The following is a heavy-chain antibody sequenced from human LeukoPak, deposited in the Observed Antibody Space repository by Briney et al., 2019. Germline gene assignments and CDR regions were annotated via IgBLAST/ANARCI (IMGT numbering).Heavy chain of an antibody. CDR1: GGSISTGGYF. V-gene: IGHV4-31*03. CDR3: ARGNYYDSSGAWGY. Sequence: SQTLSLTCTVSGGSISTGGYFWSWIRQHPGKGLEWIGYIYDSRSTYYNSSLKSRVTISLDTSKNQFSLKLSSVTAADTAVYYCARGNYYDSSGAWGYWGQGTLVTVSS. D-gene: IGHD3-22*01. J-gene: IGHJ4*02. CDR2: IYDSRST.